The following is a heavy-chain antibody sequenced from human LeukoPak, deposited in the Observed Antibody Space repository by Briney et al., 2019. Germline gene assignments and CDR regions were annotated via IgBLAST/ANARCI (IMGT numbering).Heavy chain of an antibody. CDR1: GFTFDDYG. CDR2: INWNGGST. D-gene: IGHD3-22*01. CDR3: AGKNTMTGDFDY. J-gene: IGHJ4*02. Sequence: PGGSLRLSCATSGFTFDDYGMSWVRQAPGKGLEWVSGINWNGGSTGYADSVKGRFTISRDNAKNSLYLQMNSLRAEDTALYYCAGKNTMTGDFDYWGQGTLVTVSS. V-gene: IGHV3-20*04.